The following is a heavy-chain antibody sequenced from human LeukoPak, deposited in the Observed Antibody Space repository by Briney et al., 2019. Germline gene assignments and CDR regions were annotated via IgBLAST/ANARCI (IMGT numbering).Heavy chain of an antibody. CDR1: GDSINSLDL. CDR2: MYLSGTT. Sequence: NPSETLSLTCTASGDSINSLDLWSWVRQPPGKGLEWIGEMYLSGTTHSNPSVKSRVTISIDKSKNQFFLNLSSVTAADTAVYYCAGLVGRYSSGLYYYYFDYWGQGTLVTVSS. V-gene: IGHV4-4*02. CDR3: AGLVGRYSSGLYYYYFDY. J-gene: IGHJ4*02. D-gene: IGHD3-22*01.